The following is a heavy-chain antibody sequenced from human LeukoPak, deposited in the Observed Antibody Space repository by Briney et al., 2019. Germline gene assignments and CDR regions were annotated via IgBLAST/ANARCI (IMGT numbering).Heavy chain of an antibody. CDR1: GGSFSGYY. CDR2: INHSGST. D-gene: IGHD2-15*01. J-gene: IGHJ4*02. V-gene: IGHV4-34*01. CDR3: AEAPKYRSGGSCYSFYFDY. Sequence: SESLSLTCAVYGGSFSGYYWSWIRQPPGKGLEWIGEINHSGSTNYNPSLKSRVTISVDTSKNQFSLKLSSVTAADTAVYYCAEAPKYRSGGSCYSFYFDYWGQGTLVTVSS.